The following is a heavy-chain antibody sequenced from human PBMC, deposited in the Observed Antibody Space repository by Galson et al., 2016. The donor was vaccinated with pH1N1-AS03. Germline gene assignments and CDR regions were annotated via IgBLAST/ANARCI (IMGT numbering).Heavy chain of an antibody. CDR3: ASRGPESYYGSVIRKYKVGVFDP. J-gene: IGHJ5*02. CDR1: GGSISGYY. V-gene: IGHV4-4*09. Sequence: LSLTCLVSGGSISGYYWCWIRQPPGKGPEWIGCVSHNSGRTNYNPSLKSRVTITTETSKNQFSLKLTSVTAADTAVYYCASRGPESYYGSVIRKYKVGVFDPWGQGTLVTVAS. D-gene: IGHD3-10*01. CDR2: VSHNSGRT.